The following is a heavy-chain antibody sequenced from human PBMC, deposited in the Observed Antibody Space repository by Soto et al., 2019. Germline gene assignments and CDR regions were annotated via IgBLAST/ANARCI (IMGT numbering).Heavy chain of an antibody. J-gene: IGHJ5*02. CDR3: ARDRGSSWMYKWFDP. D-gene: IGHD6-13*01. Sequence: SETLSLTCTVSGGSISSGDSYWSWIRQPPGKGLEWIGYIFYSGSTYYNPSLKSRVSISVDPSKNQFSLKLSSVTAADTAVYYCARDRGSSWMYKWFDPWGQGALVTVSS. CDR2: IFYSGST. V-gene: IGHV4-30-4*01. CDR1: GGSISSGDSY.